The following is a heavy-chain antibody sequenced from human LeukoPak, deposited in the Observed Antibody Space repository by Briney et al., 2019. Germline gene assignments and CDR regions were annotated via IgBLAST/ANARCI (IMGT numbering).Heavy chain of an antibody. J-gene: IGHJ4*02. CDR2: IYYTGST. V-gene: IGHV4-39*01. D-gene: IGHD6-6*01. CDR1: GGSISSSSYY. Sequence: SETLSLTCTVSGGSISSSSYYWGWIRQPPGEGLEWIGSIYYTGSTYYSPSLKSRVTISADTSKNEFSLKLSSVTAADTAVYYCTSEISSASNYWSQGTLVTVSS. CDR3: TSEISSASNY.